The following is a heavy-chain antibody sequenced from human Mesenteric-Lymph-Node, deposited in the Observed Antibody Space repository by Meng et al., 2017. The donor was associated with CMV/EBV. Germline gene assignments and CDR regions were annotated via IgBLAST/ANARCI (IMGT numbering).Heavy chain of an antibody. CDR1: GGSFSGYY. J-gene: IGHJ3*02. CDR2: INHSGST. Sequence: GSLRLSCAVYGGSFSGYYWSWIRQPPGKGLEWIGEINHSGSTNYNPSLKSRVTISVDTSKNQFSLKLSSVTAADTAVYYCAREKIFGVLGTFDIWGQGTMVTVSS. V-gene: IGHV4-34*01. CDR3: AREKIFGVLGTFDI. D-gene: IGHD3-3*01.